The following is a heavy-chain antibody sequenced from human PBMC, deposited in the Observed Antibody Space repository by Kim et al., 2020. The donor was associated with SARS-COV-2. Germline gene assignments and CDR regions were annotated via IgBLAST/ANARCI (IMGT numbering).Heavy chain of an antibody. Sequence: AQKFQGRVTMTRDTSTSPVYMWLGSLRSDDTAVYYCARVMAAAGYNWFDPWGQGTLVTVSS. D-gene: IGHD6-13*01. J-gene: IGHJ5*02. CDR3: ARVMAAAGYNWFDP. V-gene: IGHV1-46*01.